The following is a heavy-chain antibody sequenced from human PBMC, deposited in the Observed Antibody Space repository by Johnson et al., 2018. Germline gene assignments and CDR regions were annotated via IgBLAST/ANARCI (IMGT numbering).Heavy chain of an antibody. CDR2: ISYDGSSK. CDR1: GFTFSSYG. CDR3: ARGYCSSTSCYLNYNYYGRDV. J-gene: IGHJ6*02. D-gene: IGHD2-2*01. Sequence: QVQLVESGGGVVQPGRSLRLSCAASGFTFSSYGMHWVRQAPGKGLEWVSMISYDGSSKDYADSVKGRFTISRDNSRNTLYLQMNSLRAEDTAVYYGARGYCSSTSCYLNYNYYGRDVSAQGTTVTYSS. V-gene: IGHV3-33*01.